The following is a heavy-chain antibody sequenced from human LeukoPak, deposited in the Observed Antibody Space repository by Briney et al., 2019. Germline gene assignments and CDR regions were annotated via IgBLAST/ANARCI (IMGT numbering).Heavy chain of an antibody. D-gene: IGHD5-12*01. V-gene: IGHV1-69*04. CDR1: GGTFSSYA. CDR2: IIPILGIA. Sequence: SVKVSCKASGGTFSSYAISWVRQAPGQGLEWMGRIIPILGIANYAQKFQGRVTITADKSTGTAYMELSSLRSEDTAVYYCARDFSGYEDYWGQGTLVTVSS. CDR3: ARDFSGYEDY. J-gene: IGHJ4*02.